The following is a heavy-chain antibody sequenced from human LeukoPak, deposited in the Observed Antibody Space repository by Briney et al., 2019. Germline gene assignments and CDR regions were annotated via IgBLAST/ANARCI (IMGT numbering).Heavy chain of an antibody. CDR1: GFTFSTYW. CDR2: IKPDGSQI. CDR3: ARITMIVHFDY. Sequence: GGSLRLSCAASGFTFSTYWMTWVRQAPGKGLEWVANIKPDGSQIYYVDSAKGRFTISRDNAKNSLYLQMNSLRAEDTAVYYCARITMIVHFDYWGQGTLVTVSS. J-gene: IGHJ4*02. V-gene: IGHV3-7*01. D-gene: IGHD3-22*01.